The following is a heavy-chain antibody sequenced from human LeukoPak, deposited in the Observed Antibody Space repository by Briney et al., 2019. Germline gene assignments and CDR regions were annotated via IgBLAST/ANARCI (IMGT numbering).Heavy chain of an antibody. CDR2: INPNSGGT. D-gene: IGHD6-13*01. CDR1: GYTFTGYY. J-gene: IGHJ3*02. Sequence: ASVKVSCKASGYTFTGYYMHWVRQAPGQGLEWMGWINPNSGGTNYAQKFQGRVTMTRDTSISTAYMELSRLRSEDTAVYYCARDASSPAADAFDIWGQGTMVTVSS. V-gene: IGHV1-2*02. CDR3: ARDASSPAADAFDI.